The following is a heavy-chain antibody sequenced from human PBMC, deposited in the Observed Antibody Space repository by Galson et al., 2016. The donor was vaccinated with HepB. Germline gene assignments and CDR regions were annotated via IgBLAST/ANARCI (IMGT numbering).Heavy chain of an antibody. CDR2: LSASGGAT. Sequence: SLRLSCAASGFTFSTYAMSWVRQAPGKGLEWVSTLSASGGATYYSDSVKGRFTISRDNSKNTLYLQMNSLRDEDTAVYYCAREDSSGYYYFDYWGQGTLVTVSS. V-gene: IGHV3-23*01. D-gene: IGHD3-22*01. CDR3: AREDSSGYYYFDY. J-gene: IGHJ4*02. CDR1: GFTFSTYA.